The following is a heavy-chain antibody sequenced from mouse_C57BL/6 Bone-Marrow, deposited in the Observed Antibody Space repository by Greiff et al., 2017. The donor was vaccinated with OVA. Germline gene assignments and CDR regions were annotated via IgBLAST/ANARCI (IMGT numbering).Heavy chain of an antibody. Sequence: EVHLVESGPGLVKPSQSLSLTCSVTGYSITSGYYWNWIRQFPGNKLEWMGYISYDGSNNYNPSLKNRISITRDTSKNQFFLKLNSVTTEDTATYYCAREDHRGYFDYWGQGTTLTVSS. J-gene: IGHJ2*01. D-gene: IGHD3-1*01. CDR1: GYSITSGYY. V-gene: IGHV3-6*01. CDR3: AREDHRGYFDY. CDR2: ISYDGSN.